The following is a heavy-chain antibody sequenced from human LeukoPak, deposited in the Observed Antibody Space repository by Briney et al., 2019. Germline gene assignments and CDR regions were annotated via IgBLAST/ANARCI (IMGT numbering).Heavy chain of an antibody. V-gene: IGHV1-24*01. J-gene: IGHJ6*03. D-gene: IGHD1-26*01. CDR1: GYTLTELS. Sequence: ASVKVSCKVSGYTLTELSIHWVRQAPGKGLEWMGGFDPEDGETFYAQKFQGRVTMTEDTSTDTAYMELSSLRSEDTAVYYCATCQELLEDPSSKGHFYYYMDVWGKGTTVTVSS. CDR2: FDPEDGET. CDR3: ATCQELLEDPSSKGHFYYYMDV.